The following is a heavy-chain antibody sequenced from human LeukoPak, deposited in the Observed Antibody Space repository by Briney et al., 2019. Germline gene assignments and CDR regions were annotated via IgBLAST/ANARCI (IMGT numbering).Heavy chain of an antibody. CDR1: VGSLSSSSYY. D-gene: IGHD4-17*01. V-gene: IGHV4-39*07. CDR3: ARDIQGVTTDY. Sequence: SETLSLTCTVSVGSLSSSSYYWGWIRQPPGKGLEWIGSIYYSGSTYYNPSLKSRVTISVDTSKNQFSLKMSSVTAADTAVYYCARDIQGVTTDYWGQGTLVTVSS. J-gene: IGHJ4*02. CDR2: IYYSGST.